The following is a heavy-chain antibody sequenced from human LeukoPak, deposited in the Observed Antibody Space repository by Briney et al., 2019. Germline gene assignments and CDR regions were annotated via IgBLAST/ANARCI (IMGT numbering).Heavy chain of an antibody. J-gene: IGHJ4*02. CDR2: IKSKTDGGTT. CDR1: GFTFGNAW. CDR3: TAGTGAIDY. Sequence: GGSLRLSCAASGFTFGNAWTSWVRQAPGKGLEWVGRIKSKTDGGTTDYAAPVKGRFTISRDDSKNTLYLQMNSLETEDTAVYYCTAGTGAIDYWGQGTLVTVSS. V-gene: IGHV3-15*01. D-gene: IGHD3/OR15-3a*01.